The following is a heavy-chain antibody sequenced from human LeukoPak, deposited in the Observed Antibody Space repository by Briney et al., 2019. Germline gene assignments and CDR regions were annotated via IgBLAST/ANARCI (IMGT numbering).Heavy chain of an antibody. CDR3: SRGLSGWISWFDP. CDR2: ISSSSSTI. Sequence: GGSLRLSCAASGFILTTYDMNWVRQAPGKGLEWVSYISSSSSTIYYADSVKGRFTISRDNAKNSLYLQMNSLRAEDTAVYYCSRGLSGWISWFDPWGQGTLVTVSS. CDR1: GFILTTYD. D-gene: IGHD6-19*01. J-gene: IGHJ5*02. V-gene: IGHV3-48*04.